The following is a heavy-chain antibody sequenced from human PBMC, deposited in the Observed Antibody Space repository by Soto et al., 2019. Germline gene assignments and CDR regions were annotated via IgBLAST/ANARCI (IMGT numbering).Heavy chain of an antibody. CDR1: GGSFSGYY. CDR2: INHSGST. Sequence: LSLTCAVYGGSFSGYYWSWIRQPPGKGLEWIGEINHSGSTNYNPSLKSRVTISVDTSKNQFSLKLSSVTAADTAVYYCASRNMVRGVKGYGMDVWGQGTTVTVSS. D-gene: IGHD3-10*01. V-gene: IGHV4-34*01. CDR3: ASRNMVRGVKGYGMDV. J-gene: IGHJ6*02.